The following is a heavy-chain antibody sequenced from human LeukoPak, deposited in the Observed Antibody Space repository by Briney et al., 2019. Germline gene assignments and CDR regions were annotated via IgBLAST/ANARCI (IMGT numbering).Heavy chain of an antibody. D-gene: IGHD1-26*01. J-gene: IGHJ3*02. CDR2: ISSSGSYI. Sequence: PGGSLRLSCAASGFTFSSYSMNWVRQAPGKGLEWVSSISSSGSYIYYADSVKGRFTISRDNAKNSLYLQMNSLRAEDTAVYYCARDQGFGVGATGDAFDIWGQGTMVTVSS. V-gene: IGHV3-21*01. CDR3: ARDQGFGVGATGDAFDI. CDR1: GFTFSSYS.